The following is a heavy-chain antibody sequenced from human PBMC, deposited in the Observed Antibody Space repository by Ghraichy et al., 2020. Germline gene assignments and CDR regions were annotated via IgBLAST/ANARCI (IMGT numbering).Heavy chain of an antibody. V-gene: IGHV4-31*03. CDR3: ARDGGCGSGSYHFDF. J-gene: IGHJ4*02. D-gene: IGHD3-10*01. CDR1: GGSVSSAGYY. CDR2: IYYSGTT. Sequence: SETLSLTCTVSGGSVSSAGYYWSWIRQHPGKGLEWIGYIYYSGTTSYNPSLKSRVTISVDTSKNQLSLKLTSVTAADTAVYYCARDGGCGSGSYHFDFWGQGTLVTVSS.